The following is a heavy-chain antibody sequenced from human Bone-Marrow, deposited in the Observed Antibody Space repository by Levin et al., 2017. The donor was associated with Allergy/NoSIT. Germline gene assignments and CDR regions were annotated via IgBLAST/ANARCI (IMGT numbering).Heavy chain of an antibody. CDR1: GGSISSGSYY. V-gene: IGHV4-61*02. CDR2: IYTSGST. D-gene: IGHD6-19*01. CDR3: ARVQIAVAGTYYYYYMDV. J-gene: IGHJ6*03. Sequence: SCTVSGGSISSGSYYWSWIRQPAGKGLEWIGRIYTSGSTNYNPSLKSRVTISVDTSKNQFSLKLSSVTAADTAVYYCARVQIAVAGTYYYYYMDVWGKGTTVTVSS.